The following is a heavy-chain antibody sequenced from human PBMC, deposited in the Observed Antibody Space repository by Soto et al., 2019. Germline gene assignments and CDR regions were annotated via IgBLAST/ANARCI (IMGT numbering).Heavy chain of an antibody. D-gene: IGHD3-10*01. CDR1: GYTFTSYY. V-gene: IGHV1-46*01. CDR2: INPSGGST. Sequence: ASVKVSCKASGYTFTSYYMHWVRQAPGQGLEWMGIINPSGGSTGYAQKFQGRVSMTRNTSTSTAFMELSSLRSEDTAVYYCARVWGSIHPSGQATLVTVSS. J-gene: IGHJ5*02. CDR3: ARVWGSIHP.